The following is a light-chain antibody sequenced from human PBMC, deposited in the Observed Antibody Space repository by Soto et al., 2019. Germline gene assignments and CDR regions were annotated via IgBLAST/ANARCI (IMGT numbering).Light chain of an antibody. V-gene: IGLV2-14*03. CDR3: CSYASSTIYV. J-gene: IGLJ1*01. Sequence: QSVLTQPASLSGSPGQSITISCTGTSSDVGGYNFVSWYQQLPGNAPKLLIYDVTIRPSGVSDRFSGSKSGTTASLTISGLQAEDEADYYCCSYASSTIYVLGTGTKAPS. CDR2: DVT. CDR1: SSDVGGYNF.